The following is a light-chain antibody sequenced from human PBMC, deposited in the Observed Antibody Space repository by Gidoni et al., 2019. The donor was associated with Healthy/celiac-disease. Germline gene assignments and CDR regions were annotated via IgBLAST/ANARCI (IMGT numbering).Light chain of an antibody. J-gene: IGKJ2*01. CDR2: GAS. CDR1: QSVSSN. Sequence: EIVMTQSPATLSVSPGERATLSCRASQSVSSNLAWYQQKPGQAPRLLIYGASTRATRIPARFSGSGSGREFTLTISSLQSEDCAVYCCQQYNNWPPYTFXQXTKLXIK. CDR3: QQYNNWPPYT. V-gene: IGKV3-15*01.